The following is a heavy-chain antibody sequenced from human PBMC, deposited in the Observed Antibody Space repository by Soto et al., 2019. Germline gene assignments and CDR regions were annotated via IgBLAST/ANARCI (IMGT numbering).Heavy chain of an antibody. J-gene: IGHJ6*02. Sequence: GASVKVSCKASGGTFSSYAISWVRQAPGQGLEWMGGIIPIFGTANYAQKFQGRVTITADESTSTAYMELSSLRSEDTAVYYCARDGAPREWDTYYYYYGMDVWGQGTTVTVSS. D-gene: IGHD1-26*01. CDR1: GGTFSSYA. CDR3: ARDGAPREWDTYYYYYGMDV. V-gene: IGHV1-69*13. CDR2: IIPIFGTA.